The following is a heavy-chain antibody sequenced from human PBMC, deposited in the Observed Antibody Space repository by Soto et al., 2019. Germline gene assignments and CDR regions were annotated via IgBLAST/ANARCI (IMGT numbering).Heavy chain of an antibody. D-gene: IGHD6-13*01. CDR2: IIPIFGTA. Sequence: QVQLVQSGAEVKKPGSSVKVSCKASGGTFSSYAISWVRQAPGQGLEWMGGIIPIFGTANYAQKFQGRVTSTADESTSTAYMELSSLRSEDTAVYYCARDQSRIAAAGTPNWFDPWGQGTLVTVSS. CDR3: ARDQSRIAAAGTPNWFDP. J-gene: IGHJ5*02. V-gene: IGHV1-69*01. CDR1: GGTFSSYA.